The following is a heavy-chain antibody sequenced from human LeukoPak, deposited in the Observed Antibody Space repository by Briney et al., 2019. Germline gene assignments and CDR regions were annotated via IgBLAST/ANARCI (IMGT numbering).Heavy chain of an antibody. CDR3: AKGDSSGSRGWDFDY. CDR2: ISYDGSNK. D-gene: IGHD6-19*01. V-gene: IGHV3-30*18. J-gene: IGHJ4*02. Sequence: QSGGSLRLSCAASGFTFSSYGMHWVRQAPGKGLEWVAVISYDGSNKYYADSVKGRFTISRDNSKNTLYLQMNSLRAEDTAVYYCAKGDSSGSRGWDFDYWGQGTLVTVSS. CDR1: GFTFSSYG.